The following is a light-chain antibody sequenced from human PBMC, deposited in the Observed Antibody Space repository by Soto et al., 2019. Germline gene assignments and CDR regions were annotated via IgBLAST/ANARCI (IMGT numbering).Light chain of an antibody. Sequence: SVLTQPASVSGSPGQSITISCTGTSSDVGSYNLVSWYQQHPGKAPKLMIYEGSKRPSGVSNRFSGSKSGNTASLTISGLQAEDEADYYCCSYAGSSTFGVVFGGGTKVTVL. J-gene: IGLJ2*01. V-gene: IGLV2-23*03. CDR3: CSYAGSSTFGVV. CDR1: SSDVGSYNL. CDR2: EGS.